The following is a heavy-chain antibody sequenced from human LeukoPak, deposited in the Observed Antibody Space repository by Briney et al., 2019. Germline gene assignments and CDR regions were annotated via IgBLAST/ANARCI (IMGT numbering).Heavy chain of an antibody. CDR3: ATNTIFGVVPGYYYMDV. Sequence: SVKVSCKASGGTFSSYAISWVRQAPGQGLEWMGGIIPIFGTANYAQKFQGRVTITTDESTSTAYMVLSSLRSEDTAVYYCATNTIFGVVPGYYYMDVWGKGTTVTVSS. V-gene: IGHV1-69*05. D-gene: IGHD3-3*01. J-gene: IGHJ6*03. CDR2: IIPIFGTA. CDR1: GGTFSSYA.